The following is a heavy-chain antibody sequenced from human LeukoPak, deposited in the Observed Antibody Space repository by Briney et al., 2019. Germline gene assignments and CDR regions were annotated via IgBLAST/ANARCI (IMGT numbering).Heavy chain of an antibody. J-gene: IGHJ4*02. CDR2: ISAYSGNT. Sequence: ASVKVSCKASGYTFTSYGISWVRQAPGQGLEWMGWISAYSGNTNYAQKFQGRVTMTTDTSTSTAYMELRSLRSDDTAVYYCARKASGWYYFDYWGQGTLVTVSS. CDR1: GYTFTSYG. D-gene: IGHD6-19*01. CDR3: ARKASGWYYFDY. V-gene: IGHV1-18*01.